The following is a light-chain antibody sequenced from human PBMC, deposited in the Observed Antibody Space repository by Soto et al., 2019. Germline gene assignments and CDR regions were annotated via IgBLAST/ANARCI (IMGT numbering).Light chain of an antibody. CDR1: QSISSW. V-gene: IGKV1-5*03. CDR2: KAS. CDR3: QQYNSYPLT. J-gene: IGKJ4*01. Sequence: DFQMTQSPSTLSASVGDRVTITCRASQSISSWLAWYQQKPGKAPKLLIYKASSLESGVPSRFSGSGSGTEFTLTISSLQPDDFETYYCQQYNSYPLTFGGGTKVDIX.